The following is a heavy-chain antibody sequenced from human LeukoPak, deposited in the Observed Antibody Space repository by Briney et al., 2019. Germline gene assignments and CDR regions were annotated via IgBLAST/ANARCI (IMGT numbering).Heavy chain of an antibody. V-gene: IGHV3-53*01. CDR3: ASAPLGDWFDP. CDR2: IYSGGST. J-gene: IGHJ5*02. CDR1: GFTVSSNY. Sequence: GGSLRLSCAASGFTVSSNYMSWVRQAPGKGLEWVSVIYSGGSTYYADSVKGRFTISRDNSKNTLYLQINSLRAEDTAVYYCASAPLGDWFDPWGQGTLVTVSS. D-gene: IGHD3-16*01.